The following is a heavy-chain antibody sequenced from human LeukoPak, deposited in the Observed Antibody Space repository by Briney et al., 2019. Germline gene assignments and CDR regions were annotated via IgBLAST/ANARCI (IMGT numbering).Heavy chain of an antibody. CDR3: ANQLRSYYYYYMDV. V-gene: IGHV3-23*01. CDR1: GFTFSNYV. Sequence: GGSLRLSCAASGFTFSNYVMSWVRQAPGKGLEWVSSISGSDGSTYYANSVKGRFTISRDNSKNTLYLQMNSLRAEDTAVYYCANQLRSYYYYYMDVWGKGTTVTVSS. J-gene: IGHJ6*03. CDR2: ISGSDGST. D-gene: IGHD1-7*01.